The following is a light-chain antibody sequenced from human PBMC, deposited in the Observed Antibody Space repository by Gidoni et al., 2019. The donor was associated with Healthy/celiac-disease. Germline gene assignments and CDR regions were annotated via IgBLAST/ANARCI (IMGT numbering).Light chain of an antibody. CDR2: AAS. CDR1: QSISSY. V-gene: IGKV1-39*01. Sequence: EIQMTQPPSSLSASVGDRVTNTCRASQSISSYLNWYQQKPGKAPNLLIYAASSMQSGVPSRFSGSGSATDFSLTISSLQPEDFATYYCQQSYSTPHWTFGQGTKVEIK. J-gene: IGKJ1*01. CDR3: QQSYSTPHWT.